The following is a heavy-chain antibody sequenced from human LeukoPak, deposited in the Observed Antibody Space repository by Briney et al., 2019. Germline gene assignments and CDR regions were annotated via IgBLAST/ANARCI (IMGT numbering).Heavy chain of an antibody. Sequence: ASVKVSCKASGYTFTSHAMNWVRQAPGEGLEWMGWINTNTGNPTYAQGFTGRFVFSLDTSVSTAYLQISSLKAEDTAVYYCARLEYSSGWYTGNYYYYYYMDVWGKGTTVTVSS. CDR2: INTNTGNP. V-gene: IGHV7-4-1*02. D-gene: IGHD6-19*01. CDR3: ARLEYSSGWYTGNYYYYYYMDV. CDR1: GYTFTSHA. J-gene: IGHJ6*03.